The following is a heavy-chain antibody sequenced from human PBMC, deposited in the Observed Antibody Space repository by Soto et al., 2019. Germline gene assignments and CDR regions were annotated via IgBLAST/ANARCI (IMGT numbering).Heavy chain of an antibody. CDR2: ISSSSSYI. CDR1: GFTFSSYS. Sequence: PGGSLRLSCAASGFTFSSYSMNWVRQAPGKGLEWVSSISSSSSYIYYADSVKGRFTISRDNAKNSLYLQMNSLRAEDTAVYYCARDSAMETEDYYYYMDVWGKGTTVTVSS. J-gene: IGHJ6*03. CDR3: ARDSAMETEDYYYYMDV. V-gene: IGHV3-21*01. D-gene: IGHD3-10*01.